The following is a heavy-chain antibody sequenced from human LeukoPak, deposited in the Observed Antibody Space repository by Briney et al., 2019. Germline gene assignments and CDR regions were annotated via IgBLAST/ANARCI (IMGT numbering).Heavy chain of an antibody. CDR2: ISGSGGST. J-gene: IGHJ4*02. Sequence: PGGSLRLSCAASGFTFSSYAMSWVRQGPGTGLEGVSAISGSGGSTYYADYDKGRFTISRDKSKNTLYLQMISLRAEDTAVYYCASSLCSWFGELSGFDYWGQGTLVTVSS. D-gene: IGHD3-10*01. V-gene: IGHV3-23*01. CDR3: ASSLCSWFGELSGFDY. CDR1: GFTFSSYA.